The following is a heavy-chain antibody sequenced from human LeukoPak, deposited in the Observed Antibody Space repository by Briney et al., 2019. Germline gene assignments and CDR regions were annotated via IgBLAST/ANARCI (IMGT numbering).Heavy chain of an antibody. CDR2: INSDGSST. CDR3: ARDAGSGSYYKPY. V-gene: IGHV3-74*01. D-gene: IGHD3-10*01. Sequence: GGSLRLSCAASGFTFSSYWMYWVRQAPGKGLVWVSRINSDGSSTSYADSVKGRFTISRDNAKNTLYLQMNSLRAEDTAVYYCARDAGSGSYYKPYWGQGTLVTVSS. CDR1: GFTFSSYW. J-gene: IGHJ4*02.